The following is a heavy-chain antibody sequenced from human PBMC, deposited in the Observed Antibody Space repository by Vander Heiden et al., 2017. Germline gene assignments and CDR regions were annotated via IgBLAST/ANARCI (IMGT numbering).Heavy chain of an antibody. V-gene: IGHV4-39*01. CDR2: IYYSGST. CDR3: ARRRGFEPPVD. D-gene: IGHD3-9*01. CDR1: GGSISSSSYY. Sequence: QLQLQESGPGLVKPSETLSLTCPVYGGSISSSSYYWGWIRQPPGKGLEWIGSIYYSGSTYYNPSLKSRVTISVDTSKNQFSLKLSSVTAADTAVYYCARRRGFEPPVDWGQGTLVTVYS. J-gene: IGHJ4*02.